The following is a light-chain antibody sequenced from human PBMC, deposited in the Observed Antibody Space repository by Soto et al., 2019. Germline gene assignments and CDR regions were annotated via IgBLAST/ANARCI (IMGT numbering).Light chain of an antibody. CDR3: MQALQTPLT. J-gene: IGKJ4*01. CDR1: QSLLYSNGYNY. Sequence: EIVMTQSPVSLPVSLGEPASISCRSSQSLLYSNGYNYVDWYLQRPGQSPRLLIFLGSIRASGVPDRFSGSGSGTDFRLKISRVEAEDVGVYYCMQALQTPLTFGGGTKVEMK. V-gene: IGKV2-28*01. CDR2: LGS.